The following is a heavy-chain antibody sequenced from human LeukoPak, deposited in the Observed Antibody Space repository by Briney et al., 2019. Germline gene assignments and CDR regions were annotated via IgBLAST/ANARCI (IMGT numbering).Heavy chain of an antibody. CDR1: GGSISSYY. J-gene: IGHJ4*02. CDR3: ASTLSGGYDETLDY. Sequence: SETLSLTCTVSGGSISSYYWSWIRQPPGKGLEWIGYIYYSGSTNYNPSLKSRVTISVDTSKNQFSLKLSFVTAADTAVYYCASTLSGGYDETLDYWGQGTLVTVSS. CDR2: IYYSGST. V-gene: IGHV4-59*08. D-gene: IGHD5-12*01.